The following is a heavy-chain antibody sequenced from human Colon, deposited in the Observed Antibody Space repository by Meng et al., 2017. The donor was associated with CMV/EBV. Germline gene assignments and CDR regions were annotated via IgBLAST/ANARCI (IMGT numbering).Heavy chain of an antibody. CDR3: ARDQDFWSGPQFDP. D-gene: IGHD3-3*01. V-gene: IGHV4-38-2*02. Sequence: SQTRSLTGSVSGFSLSSGNYWGWIRQTPGKGLEWIGSVFHSGDTFYNPSLKSRITISVDKSKNQFSLKLTSGTAADTAVYYCARDQDFWSGPQFDPWGQGTLVTVSS. CDR2: VFHSGDT. CDR1: GFSLSSGNY. J-gene: IGHJ5*02.